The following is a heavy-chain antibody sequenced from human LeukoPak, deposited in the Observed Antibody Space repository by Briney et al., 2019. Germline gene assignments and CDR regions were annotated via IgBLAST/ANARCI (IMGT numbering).Heavy chain of an antibody. CDR3: ARVRDYYDSSGYYDY. CDR1: GYTFTGYY. V-gene: IGHV1-2*02. Sequence: ASVKVSCKASGYTFTGYYMRWVRQAPGQGLEWMGWINPNSGGTNYAQKFQGRVTMTRDTSISTAYMELSRLRSDDTAVYYCARVRDYYDSSGYYDYWGQGTLVTVSS. CDR2: INPNSGGT. J-gene: IGHJ4*02. D-gene: IGHD3-22*01.